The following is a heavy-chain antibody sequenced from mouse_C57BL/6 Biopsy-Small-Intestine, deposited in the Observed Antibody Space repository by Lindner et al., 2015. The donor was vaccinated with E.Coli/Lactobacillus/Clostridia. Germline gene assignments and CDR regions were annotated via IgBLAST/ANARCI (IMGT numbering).Heavy chain of an antibody. V-gene: IGHV9-3*02. J-gene: IGHJ1*01. CDR3: ARDLSGYNFDASCARYYYGMDV. CDR2: INTNTGNP. CDR1: GYSFTNYA. Sequence: VKVSCKPSGYSFTNYALHWVRQAPGQGLEWMGWINTNTGNPTYAQGFAGRFVFSLDTSVSAAYLQINSLTAEDTAVYFCARDLSGYNFDASCARYYYGMDVWGQGTTVTVSS. D-gene: IGHD1-1*01.